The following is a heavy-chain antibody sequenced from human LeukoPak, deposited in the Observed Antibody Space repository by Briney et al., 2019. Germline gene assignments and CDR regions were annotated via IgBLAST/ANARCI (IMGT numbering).Heavy chain of an antibody. CDR2: ISGSGGST. Sequence: PGGSLRLSCAASGFTFSSYAMSWVRQAPGKGLEWVSGISGSGGSTYYADSVKGRLTISRDNSKNTLCLQMNSLRAEDTAIYYCASHISIIDTSFDYWGQGTLVTVSS. D-gene: IGHD3-10*01. V-gene: IGHV3-23*01. J-gene: IGHJ4*02. CDR3: ASHISIIDTSFDY. CDR1: GFTFSSYA.